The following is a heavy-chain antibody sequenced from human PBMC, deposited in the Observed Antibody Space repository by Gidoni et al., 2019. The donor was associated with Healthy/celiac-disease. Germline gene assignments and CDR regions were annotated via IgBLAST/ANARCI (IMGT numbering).Heavy chain of an antibody. V-gene: IGHV3-23*01. D-gene: IGHD6-19*01. CDR2: ISGSGGST. Sequence: EVQLLESGGGLVQPGGSLRLSCAASGFTFRSYAMSWVRQAPGQGLEWVSAISGSGGSTYYADSVKGRFTISRDNSKNTLYLQMNSLRAEDTAVYYCATPSGAGVAVAALRWDYWGQGTLVTVSS. CDR3: ATPSGAGVAVAALRWDY. J-gene: IGHJ4*02. CDR1: GFTFRSYA.